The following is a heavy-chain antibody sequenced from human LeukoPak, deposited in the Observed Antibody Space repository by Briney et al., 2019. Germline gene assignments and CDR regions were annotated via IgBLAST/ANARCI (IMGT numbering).Heavy chain of an antibody. Sequence: ASVKVSCKASGYTFTSYDINWVRQATGQGLEWMGWMNPNSGNTGYAQKFQGRVTMTRDTSISTAYMELSRLRSDDTAVYYCARDGTEWELTFSCDYWGQGTLVTVSS. V-gene: IGHV1-8*01. CDR2: MNPNSGNT. J-gene: IGHJ4*02. CDR1: GYTFTSYD. CDR3: ARDGTEWELTFSCDY. D-gene: IGHD1-26*01.